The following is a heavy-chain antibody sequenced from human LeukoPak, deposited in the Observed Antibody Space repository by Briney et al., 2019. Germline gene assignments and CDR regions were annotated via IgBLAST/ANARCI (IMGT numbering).Heavy chain of an antibody. D-gene: IGHD5-24*01. Sequence: SETLSLTCTVSGGSISSYYWSWIRQPPGKGLEWIGYIYYSGSTNYNPSLKSRVTISVDTSKNQFSLKLSSVTAADTAVYYCARGGATLRWLQLPSCFDYWGQGTLVTVSS. J-gene: IGHJ4*02. V-gene: IGHV4-59*08. CDR1: GGSISSYY. CDR2: IYYSGST. CDR3: ARGGATLRWLQLPSCFDY.